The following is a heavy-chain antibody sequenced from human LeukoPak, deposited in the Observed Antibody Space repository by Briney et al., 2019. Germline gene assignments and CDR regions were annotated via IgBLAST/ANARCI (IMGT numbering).Heavy chain of an antibody. V-gene: IGHV7-4-1*02. CDR3: ARGKESSGWYLRGYYYYYMDV. D-gene: IGHD6-19*01. Sequence: GASVKVSCKASGYTFTSYAMNWVRQAPGQGLEWMGWINTNTGNPTYAQGFTGRFVFSLDTSASTAYLQISSLKAEDTAVYYCARGKESSGWYLRGYYYYYMDVWGKGTTVTVSS. J-gene: IGHJ6*03. CDR2: INTNTGNP. CDR1: GYTFTSYA.